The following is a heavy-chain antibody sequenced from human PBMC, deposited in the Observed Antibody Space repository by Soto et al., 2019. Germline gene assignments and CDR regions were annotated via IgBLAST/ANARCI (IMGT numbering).Heavy chain of an antibody. CDR2: IKPDGSEK. D-gene: IGHD3-3*01. CDR1: GLTFSSYW. CDR3: AGSITTLGVVTISDDNWFDP. Sequence: EGQLVESGGGLVQPGGSLRLSCEASGLTFSSYWMTWVRQAPGKGLEWVADIKPDGSEKYYVDSVEGRFTISRDNAKNSIYLEMNSLRVEDTAVYYCAGSITTLGVVTISDDNWFDPWGQGTPVTVSS. J-gene: IGHJ5*02. V-gene: IGHV3-7*03.